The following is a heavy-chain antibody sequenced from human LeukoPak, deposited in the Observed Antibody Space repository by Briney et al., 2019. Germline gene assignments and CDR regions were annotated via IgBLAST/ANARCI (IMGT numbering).Heavy chain of an antibody. Sequence: GGSLRLSCAASGFTFSSYSMNWVRQAPGKGLEWVAVISYDGSNKYYADSVKGRFTISRDNSKNTLYLQMNSLRAEDTAVYYCASPGPKVSLDYYDSSGYYYFAFDIWGQGTMVTVSS. D-gene: IGHD3-22*01. CDR2: ISYDGSNK. V-gene: IGHV3-30*03. CDR1: GFTFSSYS. CDR3: ASPGPKVSLDYYDSSGYYYFAFDI. J-gene: IGHJ3*02.